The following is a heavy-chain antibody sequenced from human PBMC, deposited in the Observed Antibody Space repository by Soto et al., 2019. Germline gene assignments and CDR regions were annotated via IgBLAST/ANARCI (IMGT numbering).Heavy chain of an antibody. Sequence: QTLSSTCAISVDRVSSKRASWNRIRQSPSRGLEWLGRTYYRSKWYNDYAVSVKSRITNNPDTSKNQFSLQLNSVTPADTAVYYCARVPQAFHVKSGYEDAFDFWGKGTMVTVSS. CDR1: VDRVSSKRAS. D-gene: IGHD5-12*01. V-gene: IGHV6-1*01. J-gene: IGHJ3*01. CDR2: TYYRSKWYN. CDR3: ARVPQAFHVKSGYEDAFDF.